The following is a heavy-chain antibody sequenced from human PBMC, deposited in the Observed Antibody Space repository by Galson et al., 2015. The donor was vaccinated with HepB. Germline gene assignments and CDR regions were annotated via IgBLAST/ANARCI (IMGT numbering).Heavy chain of an antibody. CDR2: INAGNGNT. CDR3: AARKREYSSSLNY. CDR1: GYTFTSYA. Sequence: SVKVSCKASGYTFTSYAMHWVRQAPGQRLEWMGWINAGNGNTKYSQKFQGRVTITRDTSASTAYMELSSLRSEDTAVYYCAARKREYSSSLNYWVLRTLVTVSS. D-gene: IGHD6-6*01. J-gene: IGHJ4*02. V-gene: IGHV1-3*01.